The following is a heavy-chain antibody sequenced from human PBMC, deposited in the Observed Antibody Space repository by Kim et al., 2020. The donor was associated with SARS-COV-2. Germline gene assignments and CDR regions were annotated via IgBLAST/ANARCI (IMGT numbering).Heavy chain of an antibody. D-gene: IGHD3-10*01. CDR3: AKDRDIPMVRGVIITYLGVWDY. CDR2: ISGSGGST. Sequence: GGSLRLSCAASGFTFSSYAMSWVRQAPGKGLEWVSAISGSGGSTYYADSVKGRFTISRDNSKNTLYLQMNSLRAEDTAVYYCAKDRDIPMVRGVIITYLGVWDYWGQGTLVTVSS. J-gene: IGHJ4*02. V-gene: IGHV3-23*01. CDR1: GFTFSSYA.